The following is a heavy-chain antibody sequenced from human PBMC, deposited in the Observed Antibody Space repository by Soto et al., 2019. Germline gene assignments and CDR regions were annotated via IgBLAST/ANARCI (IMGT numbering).Heavy chain of an antibody. D-gene: IGHD5-18*01. Sequence: EVQLVESGGGLVQPGGSLRLSSAASGFTFSRYWMSWVRQAPRKGLEWVANIKQDGSEKYYVDSVKGRFTISRDNAKNSVYLQMNSLRAEDTAAYYCARDFEGSYGYGPFEYWGQGTLVTVSS. V-gene: IGHV3-7*03. J-gene: IGHJ4*02. CDR2: IKQDGSEK. CDR3: ARDFEGSYGYGPFEY. CDR1: GFTFSRYW.